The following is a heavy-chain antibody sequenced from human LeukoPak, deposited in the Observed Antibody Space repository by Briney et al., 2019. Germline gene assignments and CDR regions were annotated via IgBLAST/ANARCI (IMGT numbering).Heavy chain of an antibody. CDR3: ARVVRELHLLDY. CDR1: GYTFTSYG. V-gene: IGHV1-18*01. Sequence: ASVTVSCKASGYTFTSYGISWVRQAPGQGLEWMGWISAYNGNTNYAQKLQGRVTMTTDTYTSTAYMELRSLRSDDTAVYYCARVVRELHLLDYWGQGTLVTVSS. CDR2: ISAYNGNT. D-gene: IGHD3-10*01. J-gene: IGHJ4*02.